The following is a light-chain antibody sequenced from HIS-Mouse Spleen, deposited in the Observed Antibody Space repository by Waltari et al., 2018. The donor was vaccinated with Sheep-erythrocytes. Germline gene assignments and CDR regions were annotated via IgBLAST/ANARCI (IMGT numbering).Light chain of an antibody. CDR1: SSDVGGYNY. V-gene: IGLV2-11*01. CDR3: CSYAGSYNHV. CDR2: DVS. J-gene: IGLJ1*01. Sequence: QSALTQPRSVSGSPGQSVTISCTGTSSDVGGYNYVSWYQQHPGKAPKLMIYDVSKRPSGGPYRVAGSKSGNTASLTSSGLQAEDEADYYCCSYAGSYNHVFATGTKVTVL.